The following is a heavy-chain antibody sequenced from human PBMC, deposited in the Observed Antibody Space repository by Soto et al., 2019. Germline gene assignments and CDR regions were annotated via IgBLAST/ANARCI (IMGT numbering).Heavy chain of an antibody. Sequence: SETLSLTCAVSGGSISSGHYPWSWIRQPAGKGLEWIGRVYSSGTTDYNPSLNSRATLSVETSKNQFSLKLSSVTAADTAVYYCARDIGSYAYGEGYWGQGIQVTVSS. CDR1: GGSISSGHYP. CDR2: VYSSGTT. J-gene: IGHJ4*02. CDR3: ARDIGSYAYGEGY. V-gene: IGHV4-61*02. D-gene: IGHD3-10*01.